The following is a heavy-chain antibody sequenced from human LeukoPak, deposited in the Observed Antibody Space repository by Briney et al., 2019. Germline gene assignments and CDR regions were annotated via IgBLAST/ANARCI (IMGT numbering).Heavy chain of an antibody. CDR3: ATETEQWLVLQLDY. V-gene: IGHV3-74*01. D-gene: IGHD6-19*01. J-gene: IGHJ4*02. Sequence: GGSLRLSCAASGFTFSSYWMHWVRQAPGKGLVWVSRINSDGSSTSYADSVKGRFNISRDNAKNTLYLQMNSLRAEDTAVYYCATETEQWLVLQLDYWGQGTLVTVSS. CDR1: GFTFSSYW. CDR2: INSDGSST.